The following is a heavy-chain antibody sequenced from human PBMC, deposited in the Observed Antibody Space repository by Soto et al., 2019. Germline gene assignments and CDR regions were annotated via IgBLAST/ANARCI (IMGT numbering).Heavy chain of an antibody. D-gene: IGHD3-22*01. J-gene: IGHJ6*02. CDR2: IYSSGST. V-gene: IGHV4-4*07. CDR1: GGPISPYY. Sequence: SETLSLTCTVSGGPISPYYWSWIRQPAGKGLEWIGRIYSSGSTNYNPPLKSRVSMSLDTARNQISLKVKSVTAADTAVYYCAREGGYFDSSGSGVYHYYGVDVWGRGTKVTVSS. CDR3: AREGGYFDSSGSGVYHYYGVDV.